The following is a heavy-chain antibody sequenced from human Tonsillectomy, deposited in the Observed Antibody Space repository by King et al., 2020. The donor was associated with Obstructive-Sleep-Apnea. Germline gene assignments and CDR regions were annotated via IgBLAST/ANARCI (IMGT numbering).Heavy chain of an antibody. CDR1: GFTFSSYA. Sequence: QLVQSGGGVVQPGRSQRLSCAASGFTFSSYAMHWVRQAPGKGLEWVEVISYYGNNKYYADFVKGRFTISRDNYKNTVYLQMNSLMAEDRAVYYCARASRWLQFQCDYWGRGTLVTVSS. J-gene: IGHJ4*02. CDR3: ARASRWLQFQCDY. D-gene: IGHD5-24*01. V-gene: IGHV3-30*04. CDR2: ISYYGNNK.